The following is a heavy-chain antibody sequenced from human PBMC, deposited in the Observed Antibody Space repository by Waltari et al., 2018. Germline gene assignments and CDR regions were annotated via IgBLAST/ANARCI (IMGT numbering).Heavy chain of an antibody. Sequence: EVQLVESGGGVVRPGGSLRLSCAASGFTFDDYGMSWVRQAPGKGLEWVSGINWNGGSTGYADSVKGRFTISRDNAKNSLYLQMNSLRAEDTAVYYCVGYDYIWGSYTFDYWGQGTLVTVSS. CDR2: INWNGGST. CDR3: VGYDYIWGSYTFDY. CDR1: GFTFDDYG. V-gene: IGHV3-20*04. J-gene: IGHJ4*02. D-gene: IGHD3-16*01.